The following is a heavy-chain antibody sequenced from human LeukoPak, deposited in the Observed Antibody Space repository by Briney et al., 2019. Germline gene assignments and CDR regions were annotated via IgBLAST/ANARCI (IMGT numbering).Heavy chain of an antibody. CDR1: GGSISSSSYY. CDR3: ARSTPAITIFGVVIRSWFDP. V-gene: IGHV4-39*01. J-gene: IGHJ5*02. CDR2: IYYSGST. Sequence: KSSETLSLTCTVSGGSISSSSYYWGWIRQPPGKGLEWIGSIYYSGSTYYNPSLKSRVTISVDTSKNQFSLKLSSVTAADTAVYYCARSTPAITIFGVVIRSWFDPWGQGTLVTVSS. D-gene: IGHD3-3*01.